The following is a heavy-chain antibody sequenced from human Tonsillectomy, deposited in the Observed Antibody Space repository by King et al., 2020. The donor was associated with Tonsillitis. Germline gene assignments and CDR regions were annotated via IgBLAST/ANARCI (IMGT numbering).Heavy chain of an antibody. Sequence: VQLVQSGGGVVQPGGSLRLSCASSGFAFRSYGMHWVRQAPGKGLEWVAVISFDASRENYADSVKGRFTISRDNSKNTLYLQMNSLRAEHTAVYYCARERLTSSDCGIDYWGQGSLVTVSS. V-gene: IGHV3-33*05. CDR1: GFAFRSYG. D-gene: IGHD6-19*01. CDR2: ISFDASRE. J-gene: IGHJ4*02. CDR3: ARERLTSSDCGIDY.